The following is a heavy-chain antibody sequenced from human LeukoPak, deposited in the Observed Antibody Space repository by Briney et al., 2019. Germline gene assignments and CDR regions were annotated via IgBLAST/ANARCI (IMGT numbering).Heavy chain of an antibody. V-gene: IGHV4-59*01. CDR2: IYYSGST. CDR3: ARDLRLYYGSGSAFDY. Sequence: IYYSGSTNYNPSLKSRVTISVDTSKNQFSLKLSSVTAADTAVYYCARDLRLYYGSGSAFDYWGQGTLVTVSS. J-gene: IGHJ4*02. D-gene: IGHD3-10*01.